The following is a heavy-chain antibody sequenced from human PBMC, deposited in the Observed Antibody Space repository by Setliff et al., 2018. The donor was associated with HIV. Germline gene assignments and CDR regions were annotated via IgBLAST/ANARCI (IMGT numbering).Heavy chain of an antibody. CDR2: INPNSGGT. CDR3: AREVPGFDAFDI. CDR1: GYTFTGYF. D-gene: IGHD6-19*01. J-gene: IGHJ3*02. V-gene: IGHV1-2*06. Sequence: ASVKVSCKASGYTFTGYFIHWVRQAPGQGLEWMGRINPNSGGTNYAQKFQGRVTMTRDTSISTAHMELSRLRSDDTAVYYCAREVPGFDAFDIWGPGTIVTVSS.